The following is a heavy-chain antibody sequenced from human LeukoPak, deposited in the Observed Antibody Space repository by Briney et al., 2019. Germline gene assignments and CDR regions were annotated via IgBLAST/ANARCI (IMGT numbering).Heavy chain of an antibody. J-gene: IGHJ6*03. Sequence: SETLSLTCTVSGGSISSSSYYWSWIRQPPGKGLEWIGEINHSGSTNYNPSLKSRVTISVDTSKNQFSLKLSSVTAADTAVYYCARGSRSIWYYYYMDVWGKGTTVTVSS. D-gene: IGHD3-3*01. CDR3: ARGSRSIWYYYYMDV. CDR1: GGSISSSSYY. V-gene: IGHV4-39*07. CDR2: INHSGST.